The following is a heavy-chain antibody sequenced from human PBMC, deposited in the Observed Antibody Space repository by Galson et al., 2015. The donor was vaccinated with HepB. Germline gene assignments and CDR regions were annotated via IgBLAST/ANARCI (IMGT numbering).Heavy chain of an antibody. D-gene: IGHD6-13*01. CDR3: ARDGGSSSWYTPGRYYFDY. CDR1: GFTFSSYG. CDR2: IWYDGSNK. V-gene: IGHV3-33*01. Sequence: SLRLSCAASGFTFSSYGMHWVRQAPGEGLEWVAVIWYDGSNKYYADSVKGRFTISRDNSKSTLYLQMNSLRAEDTAVYYCARDGGSSSWYTPGRYYFDYWGQGTLVTVSS. J-gene: IGHJ4*02.